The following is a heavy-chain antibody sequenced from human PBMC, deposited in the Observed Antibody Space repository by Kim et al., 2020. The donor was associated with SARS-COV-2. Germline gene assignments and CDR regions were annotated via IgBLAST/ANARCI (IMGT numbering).Heavy chain of an antibody. CDR2: IRSKAYGGTT. D-gene: IGHD5-12*01. CDR3: TRGMYLRWLQLWEGDFDY. CDR1: GFTFGDYA. J-gene: IGHJ4*02. V-gene: IGHV3-49*04. Sequence: GGSLRLSCTASGFTFGDYAMSWVRQAPGKGLEWVGFIRSKAYGGTTEYAASVKGRFTISRDDSKSIAYLQMNSLKTEDTAVYYCTRGMYLRWLQLWEGDFDYWGQGTLVTVSS.